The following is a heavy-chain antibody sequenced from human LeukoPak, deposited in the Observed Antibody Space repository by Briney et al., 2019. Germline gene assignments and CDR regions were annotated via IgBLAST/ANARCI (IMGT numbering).Heavy chain of an antibody. V-gene: IGHV3-21*01. D-gene: IGHD3-9*01. CDR3: ARLRYFDWLRGTPNDAFDI. CDR2: MSSSSSYI. Sequence: PGGSLRLSCAASGFTFSSYSMNWVRQAPGKGLEWVSSMSSSSSYIYYADSVKGRFTISRDNAKNSLYLQMNSLRAEDTAVYYCARLRYFDWLRGTPNDAFDIWGQGTMVTVSS. CDR1: GFTFSSYS. J-gene: IGHJ3*02.